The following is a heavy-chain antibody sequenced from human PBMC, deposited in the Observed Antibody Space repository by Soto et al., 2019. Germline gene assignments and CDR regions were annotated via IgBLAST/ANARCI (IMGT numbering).Heavy chain of an antibody. Sequence: SVKVSCKASGGTFSSYAISWVRQAPGQGLEWMGGIIPIFGTANYAQKFQGRVTITTDESTSTAYMELSSLRSEDTAVYYCARDQPKIAAAGTGGGYWGQGTLVTVSS. CDR2: IIPIFGTA. J-gene: IGHJ4*02. V-gene: IGHV1-69*05. CDR1: GGTFSSYA. CDR3: ARDQPKIAAAGTGGGY. D-gene: IGHD6-13*01.